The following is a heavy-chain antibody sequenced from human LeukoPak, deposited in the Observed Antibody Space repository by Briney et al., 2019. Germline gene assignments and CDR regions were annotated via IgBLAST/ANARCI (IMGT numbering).Heavy chain of an antibody. CDR1: GGTFSSYA. J-gene: IGHJ4*02. V-gene: IGHV1-69*05. CDR3: AREVSAVAGTRLYYFDY. CDR2: IIPIFGTA. Sequence: GASVKVSCKASGGTFSSYAISWVRQAPGQGLEWMGRIIPIFGTANYAQKFQGRVTITTDESTSTAYMEQSSLRSEDTAVYYCAREVSAVAGTRLYYFDYWGQGTLVTVSS. D-gene: IGHD6-19*01.